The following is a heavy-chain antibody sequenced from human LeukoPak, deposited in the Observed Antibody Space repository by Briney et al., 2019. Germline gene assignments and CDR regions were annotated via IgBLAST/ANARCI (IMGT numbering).Heavy chain of an antibody. V-gene: IGHV1-46*01. D-gene: IGHD2-15*01. CDR3: ARDGGPSGYCTGGSCYSYYFDY. J-gene: IGHJ4*02. CDR2: INPSGGST. CDR1: GYTFTIYY. Sequence: ASVKVSFKASGYTFTIYYMHWVRQAPGQGLEWMGIINPSGGSTSYAQKFQGRVTMTRDTSTSTVYMELSSLRSEDTAVYYCARDGGPSGYCTGGSCYSYYFDYWGQGTLVTVSS.